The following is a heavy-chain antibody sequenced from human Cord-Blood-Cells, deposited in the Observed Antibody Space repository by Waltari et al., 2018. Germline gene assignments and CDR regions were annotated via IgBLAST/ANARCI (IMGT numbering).Heavy chain of an antibody. D-gene: IGHD3-22*01. J-gene: IGHJ3*02. V-gene: IGHV4-34*01. Sequence: QVQLQQWGAGLLTPSETLSLTCAVYGGSFRGYYWSWIRQPPGKGLEWIGEINHSGSTNHNPSLKSRVTISVDTSKNQFSLKLSSVTAADTAVYYCARTLYDSSGYYSDAFDIWGQGTMVTVSS. CDR2: INHSGST. CDR1: GGSFRGYY. CDR3: ARTLYDSSGYYSDAFDI.